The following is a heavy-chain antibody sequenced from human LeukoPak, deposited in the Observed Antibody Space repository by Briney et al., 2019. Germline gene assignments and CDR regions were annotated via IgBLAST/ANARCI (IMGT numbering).Heavy chain of an antibody. CDR1: GFTFSSYA. J-gene: IGHJ4*02. CDR2: ISGSGGST. D-gene: IGHD2-2*01. CDR3: AKESCSSTSCYAGTLDY. V-gene: IGHV3-23*01. Sequence: SGGSLRLSCAASGFTFSSYAMSWVRQAPGKGLEWVSAISGSGGSTYYADSVKGRFTSSRDNSKNTLYLQMNSLRAEDTAVYYCAKESCSSTSCYAGTLDYWGQGTLVTVSS.